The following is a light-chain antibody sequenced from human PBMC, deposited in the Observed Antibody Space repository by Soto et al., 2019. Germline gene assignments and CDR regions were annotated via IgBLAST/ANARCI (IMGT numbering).Light chain of an antibody. CDR3: CSYAGSTTVV. V-gene: IGLV2-23*02. Sequence: QSVLTQPASVSGSPGQSITISCTGTSGDVGSHNLVSWYQQHPGKAPKLIIYQVSKRPSGVSNRFSASKSGDTASLTISGLQAEDEADYYCCSYAGSTTVVFGGGTKLTVL. CDR2: QVS. J-gene: IGLJ2*01. CDR1: SGDVGSHNL.